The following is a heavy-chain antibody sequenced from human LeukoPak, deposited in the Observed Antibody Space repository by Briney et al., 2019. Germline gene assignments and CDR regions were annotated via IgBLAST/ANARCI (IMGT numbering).Heavy chain of an antibody. V-gene: IGHV1-18*01. CDR3: AIARSVLWPGGY. CDR2: ISAYNVNT. J-gene: IGHJ4*02. CDR1: GYTFTRYG. Sequence: GASVTVSCKASGYTFTRYGLRWLGPAPGQGVDGMGWISAYNVNTNYAQKLQGRVTMTTDTSTTTAYLELRSLRSDDTAVYYCAIARSVLWPGGYWGQGTLVTVSS. D-gene: IGHD3-10*01.